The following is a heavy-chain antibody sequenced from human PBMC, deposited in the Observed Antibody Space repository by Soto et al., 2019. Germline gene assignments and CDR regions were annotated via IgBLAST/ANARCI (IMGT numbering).Heavy chain of an antibody. CDR3: ARHYRDYYDSSGHLEILWDY. Sequence: PSETLSLTCTVSGGSISSYYWSWIRQPPGKGLEWIGYIYYSGSTNYNPSLKSRVTISVDTSKNQFSLKLSSVTAADTAVYYCARHYRDYYDSSGHLEILWDYWGQGTLVTVSS. J-gene: IGHJ4*02. D-gene: IGHD3-22*01. V-gene: IGHV4-59*01. CDR1: GGSISSYY. CDR2: IYYSGST.